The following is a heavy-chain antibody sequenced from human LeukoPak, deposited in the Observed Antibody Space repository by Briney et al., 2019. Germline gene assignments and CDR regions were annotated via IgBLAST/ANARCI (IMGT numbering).Heavy chain of an antibody. V-gene: IGHV3-30*02. Sequence: GRSLTLSCVVSGFTFSSFDIHWVSQAPGQGLGWVAFIQNDGHKRFYEDSVNGRFTTSKDNSKNTLYVQLNSMRTEDTAVYYCTKSRQKSITSPNGSQLKYYYYCYMEVWGKGTTVTVSS. J-gene: IGHJ6*03. CDR3: TKSRQKSITSPNGSQLKYYYYCYMEV. CDR1: GFTFSSFD. D-gene: IGHD2-2*01. CDR2: IQNDGHKR.